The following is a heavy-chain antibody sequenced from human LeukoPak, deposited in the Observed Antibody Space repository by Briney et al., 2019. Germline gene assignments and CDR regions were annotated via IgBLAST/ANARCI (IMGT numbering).Heavy chain of an antibody. CDR3: ARRGAAAGPDFDY. Sequence: PGGSLRLSCAASGFPFSGYSMNWVRQAPGKGLECVSYISSGSSTIFYADSVKGRFTISRDNTKNSLYLQMNSLRDDDTAVYYCARRGAAAGPDFDYWGQGTLVTVSS. CDR2: ISSGSSTI. J-gene: IGHJ4*02. V-gene: IGHV3-48*02. CDR1: GFPFSGYS. D-gene: IGHD6-13*01.